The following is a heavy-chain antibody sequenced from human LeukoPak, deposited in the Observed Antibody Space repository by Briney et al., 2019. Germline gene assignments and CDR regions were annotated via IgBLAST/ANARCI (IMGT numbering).Heavy chain of an antibody. Sequence: SETLSLTCTVSGYSISSGYYWGWIRQPPRKGLEWIGSIYHSGSTYYNPSLKSRVTISVDTSKNQFSLKLSSVTAADTAVYYCARATKWYFDYWGQGTLVTVSS. CDR1: GYSISSGYY. J-gene: IGHJ4*02. CDR3: ARATKWYFDY. CDR2: IYHSGST. D-gene: IGHD1-26*01. V-gene: IGHV4-38-2*02.